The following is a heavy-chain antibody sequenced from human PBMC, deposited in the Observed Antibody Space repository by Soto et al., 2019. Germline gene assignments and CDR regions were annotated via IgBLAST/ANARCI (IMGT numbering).Heavy chain of an antibody. CDR2: IYWDDDK. V-gene: IGHV2-5*02. CDR3: AHSPATTDYDILTGYNPPGYFDY. CDR1: GFSLSTSGLG. D-gene: IGHD3-9*01. J-gene: IGHJ4*02. Sequence: SVPTRVNPTQTLTLTCTFSGFSLSTSGLGVGWVRQAPGKALEWLALIYWDDDKRYSPSLKSRLTITKDTSKNQVVLTMTNMDPVDTATYYCAHSPATTDYDILTGYNPPGYFDYWGQGTLVTVS.